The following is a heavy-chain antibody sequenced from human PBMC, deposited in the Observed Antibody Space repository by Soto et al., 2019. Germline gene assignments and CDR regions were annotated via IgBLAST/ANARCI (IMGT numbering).Heavy chain of an antibody. Sequence: TLSLTCTVSGGSISSGGYYWSWIRQHPGKGLEWIGYIYYSGSTYYNPSLKSRVTISVDTSKNQFSLKLSSVTAADTAVYYCAREGGTIFGEYGMDVWGQGTTVPSP. D-gene: IGHD3-3*01. CDR1: GGSISSGGYY. V-gene: IGHV4-31*03. CDR2: IYYSGST. CDR3: AREGGTIFGEYGMDV. J-gene: IGHJ6*02.